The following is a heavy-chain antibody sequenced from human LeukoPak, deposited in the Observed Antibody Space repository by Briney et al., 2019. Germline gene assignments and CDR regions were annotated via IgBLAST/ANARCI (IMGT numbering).Heavy chain of an antibody. CDR1: GFTFSSYS. V-gene: IGHV3-21*01. CDR2: ISSSSSYI. Sequence: GGSLRLSCAASGFTFSSYSMNWVRQAPGKGLEWVSSISSSSSYIYYADSVKGRFTISRDNAKNSLYLQMNSLRAEDTAVYYCARGCFDWLGYFDYWGQGTLVTVSS. CDR3: ARGCFDWLGYFDY. J-gene: IGHJ4*02. D-gene: IGHD3-9*01.